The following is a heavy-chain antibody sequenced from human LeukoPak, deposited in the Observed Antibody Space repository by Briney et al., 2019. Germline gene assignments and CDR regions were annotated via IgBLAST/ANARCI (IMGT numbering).Heavy chain of an antibody. CDR2: IYYSGST. D-gene: IGHD5-24*01. CDR3: ARGVRWLQLSYFDY. CDR1: SGSISSGVYY. V-gene: IGHV4-31*03. J-gene: IGHJ4*02. Sequence: SETLSLTCPVSSGSISSGVYYWSWIRQHPGKGLEWIGYIYYSGSTYYNPSLKSRVTISVDTSKNQFSLKLSSVTAADTAVYYCARGVRWLQLSYFDYWGQGALVTVSS.